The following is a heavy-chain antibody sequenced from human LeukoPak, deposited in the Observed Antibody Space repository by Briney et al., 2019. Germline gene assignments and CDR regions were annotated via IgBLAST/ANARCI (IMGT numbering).Heavy chain of an antibody. CDR1: GYSISSGYY. CDR3: ARDERITMVRGEEYYYGMDV. V-gene: IGHV4-38-2*02. CDR2: IYHSGST. D-gene: IGHD3-10*01. J-gene: IGHJ6*02. Sequence: SETLSLTCTVSGYSISSGYYWGWIRQPPGKGLEWIGSIYHSGSTYYNPSLKSRVTISVDTSKNQFSLKLSSVTAADTAVYYCARDERITMVRGEEYYYGMDVWGQGTTVTVSS.